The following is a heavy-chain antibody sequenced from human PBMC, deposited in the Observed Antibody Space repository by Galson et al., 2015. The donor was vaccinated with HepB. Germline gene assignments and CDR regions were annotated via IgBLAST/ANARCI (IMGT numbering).Heavy chain of an antibody. Sequence: SVKVSCKASGYTFTSYDINWVRQATGQGLEWMGWMNPNSGNTGYAQKFRGRVTMTRNTSISTAYMELSSLRSEDTAVYYCARVEGYDFWSGYYTHSGYYYMDVWGKGTTVTVSS. J-gene: IGHJ6*03. CDR1: GYTFTSYD. CDR3: ARVEGYDFWSGYYTHSGYYYMDV. V-gene: IGHV1-8*01. D-gene: IGHD3-3*01. CDR2: MNPNSGNT.